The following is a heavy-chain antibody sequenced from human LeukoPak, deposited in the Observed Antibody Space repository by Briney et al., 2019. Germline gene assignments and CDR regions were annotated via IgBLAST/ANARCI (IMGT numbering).Heavy chain of an antibody. CDR1: GGSISSYY. CDR2: IYYSGST. V-gene: IGHV4-59*01. CDR3: ARVGTRRDGYNLGYAFDI. D-gene: IGHD5-24*01. J-gene: IGHJ3*02. Sequence: SETLSLTCTVSGGSISSYYWSWIRQPPGKGLEWIGYIYYSGSTNYNPSLKSRVTRSVDTSKNQFSLKLSSVTAADTAVYYCARVGTRRDGYNLGYAFDIWGQGTMVTISS.